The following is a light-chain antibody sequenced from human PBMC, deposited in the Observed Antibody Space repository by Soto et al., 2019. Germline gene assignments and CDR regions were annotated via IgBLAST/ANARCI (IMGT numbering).Light chain of an antibody. CDR1: QSVSSSY. J-gene: IGKJ1*01. V-gene: IGKV3-20*01. Sequence: EIVLTQSPGTLSLSPGERATLSCRASQSVSSSYLAWYQQKPGQAPRLLIYGASSRAADVPDRFSGSGSGTAFTLTISRLEPEDFAVYYCQEYGSSRTFGKGTTLDIK. CDR2: GAS. CDR3: QEYGSSRT.